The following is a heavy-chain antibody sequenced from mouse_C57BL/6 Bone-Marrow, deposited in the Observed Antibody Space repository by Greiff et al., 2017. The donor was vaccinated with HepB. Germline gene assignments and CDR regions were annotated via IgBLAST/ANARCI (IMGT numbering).Heavy chain of an antibody. CDR3: ARWVYGNYFDY. V-gene: IGHV1-85*01. CDR2: IYPRDGST. J-gene: IGHJ2*01. D-gene: IGHD2-10*02. CDR1: GYTFPSYD. Sequence: VQLQQSGPELVKPGASVKLSCKASGYTFPSYDINWVKQRPGQGLEWIGWIYPRDGSTKYNEKFKGKATLTVDTSSSTAYMERHSLASEDSAVYFSARWVYGNYFDYWGQGTTLTVSS.